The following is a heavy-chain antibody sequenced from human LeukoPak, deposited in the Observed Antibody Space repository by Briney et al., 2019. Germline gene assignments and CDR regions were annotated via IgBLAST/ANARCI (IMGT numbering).Heavy chain of an antibody. CDR3: ARHKTTGGFDY. CDR1: GGSISSSSYY. V-gene: IGHV4-39*01. CDR2: IYYSGST. J-gene: IGHJ4*02. D-gene: IGHD1-1*01. Sequence: KSSETLSLTCTVSGGSISSSSYYWGWIRQPPGKGLEWIGSIYYSGSTYYNPSLKSRVTISVDTSKNQFSLKLSSVTAADTAVYYCARHKTTGGFDYWGQGPLVTVSS.